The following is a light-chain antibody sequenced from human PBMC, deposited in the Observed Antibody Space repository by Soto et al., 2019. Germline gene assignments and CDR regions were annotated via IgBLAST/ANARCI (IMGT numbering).Light chain of an antibody. CDR1: SSDVGSYNL. V-gene: IGLV2-23*01. CDR3: CSYAGSSTDVV. Sequence: QSALTQPASVSGSPGRSITISCTGTSSDVGSYNLVSWYQQQPGKAPKLMIYEGSKRPSGVSNRFSGSKSGNTASLTISGLQAEDEADYYCCSYAGSSTDVVFGGGTKLTVL. J-gene: IGLJ2*01. CDR2: EGS.